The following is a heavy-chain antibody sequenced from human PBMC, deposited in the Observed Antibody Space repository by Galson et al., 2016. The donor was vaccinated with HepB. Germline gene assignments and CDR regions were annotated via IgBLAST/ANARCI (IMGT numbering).Heavy chain of an antibody. D-gene: IGHD5-18*01. CDR1: GFTFSGSA. Sequence: SLRLSCAASGFTFSGSAMHWVRQASGKGLEWVARIRSKANSYATAYAASVKGRFTISRDDSKNTAYLQMNSLKTEDTAVYYCTRHISRTDTAMVYGFDPRGQGTLVTVSS. V-gene: IGHV3-73*01. J-gene: IGHJ5*02. CDR2: IRSKANSYAT. CDR3: TRHISRTDTAMVYGFDP.